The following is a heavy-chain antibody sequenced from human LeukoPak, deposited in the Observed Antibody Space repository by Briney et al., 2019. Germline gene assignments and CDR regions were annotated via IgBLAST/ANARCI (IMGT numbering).Heavy chain of an antibody. CDR3: ARPRESYYDSSGYFVY. CDR2: IHYSGST. Sequence: GSLRLSCAASGFTFSSYGMHWVRQPPGKGLEWIGSIHYSGSTYYNPSRKSRVTISVDTSKKQFSLKLTSVTAADTAVYYCARPRESYYDSSGYFVYWGQGTLVTVSS. CDR1: GFTFSSYG. J-gene: IGHJ4*02. D-gene: IGHD3-22*01. V-gene: IGHV4-39*01.